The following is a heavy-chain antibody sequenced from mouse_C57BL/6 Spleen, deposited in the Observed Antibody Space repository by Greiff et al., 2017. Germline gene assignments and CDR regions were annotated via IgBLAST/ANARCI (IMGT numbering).Heavy chain of an antibody. CDR1: GYTFTSYW. Sequence: QVQLQQPGTELVKPGASVKLSCKASGYTFTSYWMHWVKQRPGQGLEWIGNINPSNGGTNYNEKFKSKATLTVDKSSSTAYMQLSSLTSEDSAAYYCAQRGGDYDVPWYFDVWGTGTTVTVSS. CDR2: INPSNGGT. CDR3: AQRGGDYDVPWYFDV. V-gene: IGHV1-53*01. J-gene: IGHJ1*03. D-gene: IGHD2-4*01.